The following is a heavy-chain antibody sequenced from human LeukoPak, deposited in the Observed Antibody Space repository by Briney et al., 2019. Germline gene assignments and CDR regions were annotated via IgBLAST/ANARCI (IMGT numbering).Heavy chain of an antibody. D-gene: IGHD3-10*01. CDR2: ISSSGSTI. CDR3: ANSGYYYGSADY. J-gene: IGHJ4*02. Sequence: GGSLRLSCAASGFTFSDNYMSWIRQAPGKGLEWVSYISSSGSTIYYADSVKGRFTISRDNSKNTLYLQMNSLRAEDTAVYYCANSGYYYGSADYWGQGTLVTVSS. V-gene: IGHV3-11*04. CDR1: GFTFSDNY.